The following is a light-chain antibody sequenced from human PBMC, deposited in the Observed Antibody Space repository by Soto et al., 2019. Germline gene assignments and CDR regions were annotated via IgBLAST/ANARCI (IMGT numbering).Light chain of an antibody. J-gene: IGKJ1*01. CDR2: GPS. CDR3: QQTHSAPRT. CDR1: ESVSRF. Sequence: DIHMTQSPSSLSASVGDGVTITCRASESVSRFLNWYQQKPGKAPHLLIIGPSTLHEGVTSRFSGSGSGTEFTLTISSVQPEDFAIYYCQQTHSAPRTFGQGTRLDIK. V-gene: IGKV1-39*01.